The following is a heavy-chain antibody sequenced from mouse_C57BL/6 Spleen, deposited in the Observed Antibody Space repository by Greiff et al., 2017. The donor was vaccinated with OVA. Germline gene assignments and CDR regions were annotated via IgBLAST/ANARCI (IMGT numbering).Heavy chain of an antibody. CDR3: ARNLGRRGGDYFDD. CDR1: GYTFTSYW. CDR2: IDPSDSYT. V-gene: IGHV1-69*01. Sequence: QVQLQQPGAELVMPGASVKLSCKASGYTFTSYWMHWVKQRPGQGLEWIGEIDPSDSYTNYNQKFKGKSTLTVDKSSSTAYMQLSSLTSEDSAVYYCARNLGRRGGDYFDDWGQGTTLTVSS. J-gene: IGHJ2*01. D-gene: IGHD4-1*01.